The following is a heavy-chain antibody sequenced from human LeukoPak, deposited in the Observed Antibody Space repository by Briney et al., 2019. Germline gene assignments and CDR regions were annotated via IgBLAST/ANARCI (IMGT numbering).Heavy chain of an antibody. D-gene: IGHD1-14*01. Sequence: PSETLSLTCTVSGGSISSGDYYWSWIRQPPGKGLEWIGYIYYSGSTYYNPSLKSRVTISVDTSKNQFSLKLSSVTAADTAVYYCARDIIGHETNDYWGQGTLVTVSS. CDR1: GGSISSGDYY. J-gene: IGHJ4*02. CDR2: IYYSGST. CDR3: ARDIIGHETNDY. V-gene: IGHV4-30-4*01.